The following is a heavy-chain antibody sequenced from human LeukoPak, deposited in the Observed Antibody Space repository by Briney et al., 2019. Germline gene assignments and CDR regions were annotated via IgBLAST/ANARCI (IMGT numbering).Heavy chain of an antibody. J-gene: IGHJ6*03. D-gene: IGHD2-8*01. CDR2: ISGSGSST. CDR1: GFTLNRFA. CDR3: APLPSMSIYYNMDV. Sequence: GGSLRLSCVASGFTLNRFAMNWVRQAPGKGLVWVSGISGSGSSTYYAESVKGRSTISRDNSKNTLFLQKDSVRAEDTAVYYCAPLPSMSIYYNMDVWGKGTTVTVSS. V-gene: IGHV3-23*01.